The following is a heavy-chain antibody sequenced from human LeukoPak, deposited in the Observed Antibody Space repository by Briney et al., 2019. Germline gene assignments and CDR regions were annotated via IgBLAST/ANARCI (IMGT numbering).Heavy chain of an antibody. V-gene: IGHV3-20*04. CDR2: LNWNGGST. D-gene: IGHD1-26*01. CDR1: GFTFDDYG. Sequence: PAGGSLRLSCAASGFTFDDYGMSWVRQAPGKGLEWVSGLNWNGGSTGYADSLKGRFTISRDNAKNSLYLQMNSLRAEDTAFYYCARERAYRMGDAFDIWGQGTMVTVSS. CDR3: ARERAYRMGDAFDI. J-gene: IGHJ3*02.